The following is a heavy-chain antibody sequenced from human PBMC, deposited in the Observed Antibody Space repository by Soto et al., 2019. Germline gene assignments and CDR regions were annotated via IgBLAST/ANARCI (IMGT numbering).Heavy chain of an antibody. V-gene: IGHV3-21*01. CDR3: AREFMITFGAVIGPPDY. D-gene: IGHD3-16*02. J-gene: IGHJ4*02. CDR1: GFTFSSYS. Sequence: EVQLVESGGGLVKPGGSLRLSCAASGFTFSSYSMNWVRQAPGKGLEWVSSISSSSSYIYYADSVKGRFTISRDNAKNSLYMQMNRLRAEHTAVYYCAREFMITFGAVIGPPDYWGQGTLVTVSS. CDR2: ISSSSSYI.